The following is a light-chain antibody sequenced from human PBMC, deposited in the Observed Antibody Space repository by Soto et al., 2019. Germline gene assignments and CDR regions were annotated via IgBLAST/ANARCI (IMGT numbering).Light chain of an antibody. CDR1: QSISNY. J-gene: IGKJ5*01. CDR2: AAS. CDR3: QQGYSTPIT. V-gene: IGKV1-39*01. Sequence: DIQMTQPPSSLSASVGDRVTITCRASQSISNYLNWYQQKPGKAPKLLIYAASNLQGGVPSRFSGSGSGTDFTLTISSLQPEDFATYFCQQGYSTPITFGQGTRLEIK.